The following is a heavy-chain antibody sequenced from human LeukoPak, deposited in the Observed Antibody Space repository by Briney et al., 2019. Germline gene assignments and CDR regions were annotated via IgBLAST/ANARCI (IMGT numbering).Heavy chain of an antibody. D-gene: IGHD1-1*01. CDR1: GFTFSSYA. Sequence: PGGSLRLSCAASGFTFSSYAMSWVRQAPGKGLEWVSAISGSGGSTYYADSVKGRFTISRDDSKNTLYLQMNSLRAEDTAVYYCAKDPTGTTYYFDYWGQGTLVTVSS. J-gene: IGHJ4*02. CDR2: ISGSGGST. V-gene: IGHV3-23*01. CDR3: AKDPTGTTYYFDY.